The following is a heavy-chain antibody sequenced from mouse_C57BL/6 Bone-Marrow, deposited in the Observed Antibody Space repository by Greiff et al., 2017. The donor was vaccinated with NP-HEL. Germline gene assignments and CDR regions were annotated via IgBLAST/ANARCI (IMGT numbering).Heavy chain of an antibody. CDR2: INPNNGGT. J-gene: IGHJ4*01. CDR3: ARDFYAMDY. CDR1: GYTFTDYN. V-gene: IGHV1-22*01. Sequence: EVKVVESGPELVKPGASVKMSCKASGYTFTDYNMHWVKQSHGKSLEWIGYINPNNGGTSYNQKFKGKATLTVNKSSSTAYMELRSLTSEDSAVYYCARDFYAMDYWGQGTSVTVSS.